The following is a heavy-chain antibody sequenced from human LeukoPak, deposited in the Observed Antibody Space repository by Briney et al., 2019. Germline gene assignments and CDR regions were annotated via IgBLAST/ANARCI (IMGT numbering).Heavy chain of an antibody. J-gene: IGHJ3*02. V-gene: IGHV1-69*05. CDR3: ARDLTRFLEWSHRDDAFDI. CDR2: IIPIFGTA. D-gene: IGHD3-3*01. CDR1: GGTFSSYA. Sequence: ASVKVSCKASGGTFSSYAISWVRQAPGQGLEWMGGIIPIFGTANYAQKFQGRVTITTDESTSTAYMELSSLRSEDTAVYYCARDLTRFLEWSHRDDAFDIWGQGTMVTVSS.